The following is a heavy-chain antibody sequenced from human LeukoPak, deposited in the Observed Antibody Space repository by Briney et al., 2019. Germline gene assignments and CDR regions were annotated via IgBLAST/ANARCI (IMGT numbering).Heavy chain of an antibody. V-gene: IGHV3-7*01. Sequence: GGSLRLSCAASGFTFSSYWMSWVRQAPGKGLDCVANIKRDGSEKYYVDSVKGRFTISRDNAKNSLYLQMNSLRSEDTAVYYCARDVGPNDFVDYWGQGTLV. J-gene: IGHJ4*02. CDR2: IKRDGSEK. CDR3: ARDVGPNDFVDY. D-gene: IGHD2-8*01. CDR1: GFTFSSYW.